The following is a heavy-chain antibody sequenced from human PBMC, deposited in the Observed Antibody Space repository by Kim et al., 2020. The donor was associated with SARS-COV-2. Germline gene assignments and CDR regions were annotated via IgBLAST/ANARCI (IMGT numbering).Heavy chain of an antibody. D-gene: IGHD3-16*02. J-gene: IGHJ5*02. Sequence: SVKVSCKASGGTFSSYAISWVRQAPGQGLEWMGGIIPIFGTANYAQKFQGRVTITADESTSTAYMELSSLRSEDTAVYYCARRYYDYIWGSYRGWFDPWGQGTLVTVSS. V-gene: IGHV1-69*13. CDR1: GGTFSSYA. CDR2: IIPIFGTA. CDR3: ARRYYDYIWGSYRGWFDP.